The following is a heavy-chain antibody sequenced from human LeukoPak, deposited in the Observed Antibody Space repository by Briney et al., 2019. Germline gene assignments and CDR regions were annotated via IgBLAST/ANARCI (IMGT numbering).Heavy chain of an antibody. J-gene: IGHJ4*02. V-gene: IGHV3-33*01. D-gene: IGHD6-6*01. CDR1: GFTFSDHG. CDR2: IWYDGSKK. Sequence: PGGSLRPSCAASGFTFSDHGIHWVRQAPGQGLEWVALIWYDGSKKYYADSVKGRFTIYRDNTKNTLYLQLNSLRADDTAVYYCARAHSSSSTFDLWGQGTLVTVSS. CDR3: ARAHSSSSTFDL.